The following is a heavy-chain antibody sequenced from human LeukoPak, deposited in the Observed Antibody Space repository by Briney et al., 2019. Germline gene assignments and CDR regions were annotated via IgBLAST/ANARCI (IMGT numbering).Heavy chain of an antibody. J-gene: IGHJ4*02. V-gene: IGHV1-2*02. D-gene: IGHD1-1*01. Sequence: ASVKVSCKASGYTFTDYYIHWVRQAPGQGLEWMGWINPKIGGTNYAQKFQGRVTMTRDTSISTAYVELSSLRSDDTAVFYCTILNSDRVWGQGTLVTVSS. CDR2: INPKIGGT. CDR3: TILNSDRV. CDR1: GYTFTDYY.